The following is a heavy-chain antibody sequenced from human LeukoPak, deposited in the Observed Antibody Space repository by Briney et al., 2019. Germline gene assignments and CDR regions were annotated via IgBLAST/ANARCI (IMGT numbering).Heavy chain of an antibody. V-gene: IGHV3-7*01. CDR2: IKQDGSEK. CDR1: GFTFSSYW. Sequence: GGSLRLSCAASGFTFSSYWMTWVRQAPGKGLEWVANIKQDGSEKYYEDSMKGRSTISRDNAKNLLFLQMNSLRAEDTAVYYCANMAVPALGQGTLVTVSS. CDR3: ANMAVPA. D-gene: IGHD6-19*01. J-gene: IGHJ5*02.